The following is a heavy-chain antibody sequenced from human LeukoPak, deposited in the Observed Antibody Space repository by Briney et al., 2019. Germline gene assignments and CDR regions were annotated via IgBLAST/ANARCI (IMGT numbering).Heavy chain of an antibody. CDR2: ITSGGSTI. Sequence: GGYLRLYCAAYGFTVSSNYMNWVRQAQGKGLEWVSYITSGGSTIYYADSVKGRFTMSRDNAKTSLYLQMNSLRAEDTAVYYCTTSSAYYYFDFDYWGQGTLVTVSS. CDR3: TTSSAYYYFDFDY. V-gene: IGHV3-48*03. D-gene: IGHD3-22*01. CDR1: GFTVSSNY. J-gene: IGHJ4*02.